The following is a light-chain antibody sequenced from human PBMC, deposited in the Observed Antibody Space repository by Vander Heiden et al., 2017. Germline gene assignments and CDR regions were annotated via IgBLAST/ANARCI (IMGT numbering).Light chain of an antibody. CDR3: QQSYSSPFT. CDR1: QNMRSR. J-gene: IGKJ3*01. V-gene: IGKV1-39*01. Sequence: DILMTQSTSSLSATVGDRGIITCRASQNMRSRLNWYQHKPGKGPKLLIYAASSLQSGVPARFSGSESGTDFTLTINSLQPEDFATYYCQQSYSSPFTFGPGTKVXIK. CDR2: AAS.